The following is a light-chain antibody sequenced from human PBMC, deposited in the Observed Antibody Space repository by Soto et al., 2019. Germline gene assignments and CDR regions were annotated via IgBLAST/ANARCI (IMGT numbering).Light chain of an antibody. V-gene: IGKV3-15*01. Sequence: EIVLTQSPATLSVSPGERATLSCRASQSVGSNLAWYQQKPGQAPRLLIYGASTRATGIPARFSGGGSGTEFTLTLSSLQSEDVAVYYCQQYNNWLRGLTFGGGTKVDI. CDR2: GAS. CDR3: QQYNNWLRGLT. CDR1: QSVGSN. J-gene: IGKJ4*01.